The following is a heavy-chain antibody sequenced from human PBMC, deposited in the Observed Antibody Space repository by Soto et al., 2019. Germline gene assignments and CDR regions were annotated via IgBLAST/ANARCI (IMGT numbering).Heavy chain of an antibody. CDR2: IYHSGST. CDR3: ARGAPGFFGQVPKRRDGYKLDY. Sequence: SETLSLTCAVSGGSISSSNWWSWVRQPPGKGLEWIGEIYHSGSTNYNPSLKSRVTISVDKSKNQFSLKLSSVTAADTAVYYCARGAPGFFGQVPKRRDGYKLDYWGQGTLVTVPS. V-gene: IGHV4-4*02. CDR1: GGSISSSNW. J-gene: IGHJ4*02. D-gene: IGHD3-3*01.